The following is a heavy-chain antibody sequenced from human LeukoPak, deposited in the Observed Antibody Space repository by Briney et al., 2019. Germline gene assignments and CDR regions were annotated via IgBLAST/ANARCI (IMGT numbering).Heavy chain of an antibody. CDR1: GGSISSSSYY. V-gene: IGHV4-39*01. J-gene: IGHJ5*02. CDR2: IYYRGST. Sequence: SETLSLTCTVSGGSISSSSYYWGWIRQPPGKGLEWIGSIYYRGSTYYSPSLKSRVTISVDTSKNQFSLKLTSVTAADTAVYYCARQDCSGGGCYIWNWFDPWGQGTLVSVSS. CDR3: ARQDCSGGGCYIWNWFDP. D-gene: IGHD2-15*01.